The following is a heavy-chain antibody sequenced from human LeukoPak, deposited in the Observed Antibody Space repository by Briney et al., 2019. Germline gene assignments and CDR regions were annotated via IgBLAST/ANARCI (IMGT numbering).Heavy chain of an antibody. Sequence: GGPLRLSCAASGFTFSSYGMSWVRQAPGKGLEWVSAISGSGGSTYYADSVKGRFPIPRDNSNHTLFVHVNRLRGEDTAVYYCKRNSVWYELSWDQGTLVTVSS. J-gene: IGHJ1*01. CDR2: ISGSGGST. V-gene: IGHV3-23*01. CDR1: GFTFSSYG. CDR3: KRNSVWYELS. D-gene: IGHD6-19*01.